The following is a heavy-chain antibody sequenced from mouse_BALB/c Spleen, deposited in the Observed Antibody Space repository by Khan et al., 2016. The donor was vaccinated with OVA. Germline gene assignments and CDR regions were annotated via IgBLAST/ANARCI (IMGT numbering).Heavy chain of an antibody. CDR3: ARGNYYGYYFDY. D-gene: IGHD1-1*01. V-gene: IGHV3-2*02. Sequence: QLEESGPGLVKPSQSLSLTCTVTGYSITSDYAWNWIRQFPGNKLEWMGYINYSGSTSYNPSLKSRISITRDTSKNQFFLQLNSVTTEDTATYDCARGNYYGYYFDYWGQGTTLTVSS. CDR1: GYSITSDYA. CDR2: INYSGST. J-gene: IGHJ2*01.